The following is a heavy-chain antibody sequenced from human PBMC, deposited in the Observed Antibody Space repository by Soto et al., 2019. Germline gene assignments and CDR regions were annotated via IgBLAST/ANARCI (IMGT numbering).Heavy chain of an antibody. CDR3: AQALGELSPESYDH. CDR1: GFTFSSYG. Sequence: QVQLVESGGGVVQPGRSLRLSCAASGFTFSSYGMHWVRQAPGRGLGWVAIISYDGSNQYYADSVKGRFTISRDNSKNTLDLQRNSLRTEDTAVYYCAQALGELSPESYDHWGQGVLVTVSS. CDR2: ISYDGSNQ. J-gene: IGHJ4*02. V-gene: IGHV3-30*18. D-gene: IGHD3-16*02.